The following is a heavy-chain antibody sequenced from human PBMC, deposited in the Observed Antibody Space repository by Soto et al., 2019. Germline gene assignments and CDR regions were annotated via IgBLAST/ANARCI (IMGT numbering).Heavy chain of an antibody. CDR1: GGSISSYY. J-gene: IGHJ5*02. CDR2: IYYSGST. D-gene: IGHD3-22*01. Sequence: SETLSLTCTVSGGSISSYYWSWIRQPPGKGLEWIGYIYYSGSTNYNPSFKSRVTISVDTSKNQFSLKLSSVTAADTAVYYCAREKADSSGYYSWFDPWGQGTLVTVSS. V-gene: IGHV4-59*01. CDR3: AREKADSSGYYSWFDP.